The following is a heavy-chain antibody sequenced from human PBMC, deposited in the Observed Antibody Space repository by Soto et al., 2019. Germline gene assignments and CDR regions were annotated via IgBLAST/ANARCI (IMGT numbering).Heavy chain of an antibody. D-gene: IGHD2-2*01. CDR3: AKAVDYYYYGMDV. V-gene: IGHV3-30*18. CDR1: GFTFSSYG. CDR2: ISYDGSNK. J-gene: IGHJ6*02. Sequence: QVQLVESGGGVVQPGRSLRLSCAASGFTFSSYGMHWVRQAPGKGLEWVAVISYDGSNKYYADSVKGRFTISRDNSKNTLYLQMNSLRAEDTAVYYCAKAVDYYYYGMDVWGQGTTVTVSS.